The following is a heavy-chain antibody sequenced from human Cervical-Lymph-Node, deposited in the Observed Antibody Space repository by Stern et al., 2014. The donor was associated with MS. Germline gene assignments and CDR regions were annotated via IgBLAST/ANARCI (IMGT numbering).Heavy chain of an antibody. D-gene: IGHD6-13*01. CDR1: GDSINRGSYY. V-gene: IGHV4-61*01. CDR2: IYHGGTF. CDR3: ARDHGSSWLDF. Sequence: QLQLQESGPGLVKPSETLSLTCAVSGDSINRGSYYWTWIRQPPGKGLEWLGYIYHGGTFNYNPSLKTRVTMSIDASKNQFSLRVQSVTAADTGVYYCARDHGSSWLDFWGQGTVVTVSS. J-gene: IGHJ4*02.